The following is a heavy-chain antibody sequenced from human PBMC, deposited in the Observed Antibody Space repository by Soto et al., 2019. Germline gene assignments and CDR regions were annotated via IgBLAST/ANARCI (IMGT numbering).Heavy chain of an antibody. Sequence: ASVKVSCKASGYTFTSYDINWVRQATGQGLVWMGWMNPNSGNTGYAQKFQGRVTMTRNTSISTAYMELSSLRSEDTAVYYCARGRRFGELSRNLHPFDYWGQGTLVTVST. V-gene: IGHV1-8*01. D-gene: IGHD3-10*01. CDR1: GYTFTSYD. J-gene: IGHJ4*02. CDR3: ARGRRFGELSRNLHPFDY. CDR2: MNPNSGNT.